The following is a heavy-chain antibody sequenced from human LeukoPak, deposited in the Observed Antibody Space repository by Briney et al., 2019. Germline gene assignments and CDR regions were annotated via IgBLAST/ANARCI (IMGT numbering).Heavy chain of an antibody. CDR2: ISYDGSNK. CDR1: GFTFSSYT. J-gene: IGHJ4*02. D-gene: IGHD3-9*01. CDR3: ARAILTGYYNFGYFDY. V-gene: IGHV3-30*04. Sequence: GGSLRLSCAASGFTFSSYTMHWVRQAPGKGLEWVAVISYDGSNKYYADSVKGRFTISRDNSKNTLYLQMNSLRAEDTAVYYCARAILTGYYNFGYFDYWGQGTLVTVSS.